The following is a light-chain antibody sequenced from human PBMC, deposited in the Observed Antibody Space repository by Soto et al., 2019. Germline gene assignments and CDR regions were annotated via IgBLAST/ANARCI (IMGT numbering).Light chain of an antibody. CDR1: SSNIGGNP. Sequence: QSVLTQPSSASGAPGQRVTISCSGSSSNIGGNPVNWVQQLPGTAPKLLIYSKNQRPSGVPDRFSGSKSGTSASLAISGLQSDDEAEYNCASWNDSLDGYVLGTGTKLTVL. CDR2: SKN. CDR3: ASWNDSLDGYV. J-gene: IGLJ1*01. V-gene: IGLV1-44*01.